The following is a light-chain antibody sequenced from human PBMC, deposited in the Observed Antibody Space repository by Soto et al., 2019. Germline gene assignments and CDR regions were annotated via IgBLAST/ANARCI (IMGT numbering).Light chain of an antibody. CDR1: SSNIGAGYD. J-gene: IGLJ1*01. Sequence: QSVLTQPPSVSGAPGQRVTISCTGSSSNIGAGYDVHWYQQLPGTAPKLLIYANNNRPSGVPDRFSGSKSGNTASLTISGLQSEDEADYYCCSFAGNYIYVFGTGTKVTVL. CDR2: ANN. V-gene: IGLV1-40*01. CDR3: CSFAGNYIYV.